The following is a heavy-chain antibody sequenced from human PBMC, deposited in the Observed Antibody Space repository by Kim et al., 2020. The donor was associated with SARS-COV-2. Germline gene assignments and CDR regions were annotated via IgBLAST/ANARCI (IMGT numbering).Heavy chain of an antibody. J-gene: IGHJ6*02. D-gene: IGHD6-13*01. V-gene: IGHV3-7*01. CDR1: GFIFNTYW. Sequence: GGSLRLSCATSGFIFNTYWMTWVRQAPGKGLEWVANIKKDGSEKHYVDSVKGQFTISRDNAKNSLFLQMDSLRVEDTAVYHCGSSIAAAELGYYYYHGMDVGGQGTAVVVS. CDR2: IKKDGSEK. CDR3: GSSIAAAELGYYYYHGMDV.